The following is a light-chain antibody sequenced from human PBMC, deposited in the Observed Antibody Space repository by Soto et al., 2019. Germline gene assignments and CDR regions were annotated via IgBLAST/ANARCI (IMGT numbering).Light chain of an antibody. CDR2: AAL. CDR3: QQSYSTLSIT. V-gene: IGKV1-39*01. Sequence: DIQMTQSPSSLSASVGDRVTITCRASESIARHLNWYQQKPGKAPKLLIYAALSLQNGVPSRFRGGGSGTDFTLTTSNLQPEDFATYYCQQSYSTLSITFGQGTRLEIK. J-gene: IGKJ5*01. CDR1: ESIARH.